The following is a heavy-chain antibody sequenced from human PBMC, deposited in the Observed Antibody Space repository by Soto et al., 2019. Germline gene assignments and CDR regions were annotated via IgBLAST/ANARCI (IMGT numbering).Heavy chain of an antibody. CDR1: GGSFSGYY. V-gene: IGHV4-34*01. J-gene: IGHJ6*02. D-gene: IGHD3-10*01. CDR2: INHSGGT. Sequence: SETLSLTCAVYGGSFSGYYWSWIRQPPGKGLEWIGEINHSGGTNYNPSLKSRVTISVDTSKNQFSLKLSSVTAADTAVYYCARGVDYYGSGSYYFYYGMDVWGQGTTVTVSS. CDR3: ARGVDYYGSGSYYFYYGMDV.